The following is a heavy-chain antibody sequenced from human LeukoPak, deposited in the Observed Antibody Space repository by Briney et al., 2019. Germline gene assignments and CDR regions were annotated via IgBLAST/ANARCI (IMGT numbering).Heavy chain of an antibody. Sequence: SETLSLTCTVSGGSISSSSYYWGWLRQPPGKGLEWIGSIYYSGSTYYNPSLKSRVTISVDTSKNQFSLKLSSVTAADTAVYYCARREVGATTFDYWGQGTLVTVSS. CDR1: GGSISSSSYY. CDR3: ARREVGATTFDY. D-gene: IGHD1-26*01. V-gene: IGHV4-39*01. CDR2: IYYSGST. J-gene: IGHJ4*02.